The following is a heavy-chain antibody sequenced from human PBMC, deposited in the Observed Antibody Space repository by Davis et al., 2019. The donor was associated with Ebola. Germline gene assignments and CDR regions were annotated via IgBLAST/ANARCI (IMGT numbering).Heavy chain of an antibody. D-gene: IGHD1-26*01. J-gene: IGHJ6*03. CDR3: AMYSRYRNYYYYMDV. Sequence: GESLKISCKGSGYSFTTYWIGWVRQLPGKGLEWMGIIYPGDSETRYRPSLQGQVTISADKSISTAYLQWSSLKASDTAMYYCAMYSRYRNYYYYMDVWGKGTTVTVSS. CDR1: GYSFTTYW. CDR2: IYPGDSET. V-gene: IGHV5-51*01.